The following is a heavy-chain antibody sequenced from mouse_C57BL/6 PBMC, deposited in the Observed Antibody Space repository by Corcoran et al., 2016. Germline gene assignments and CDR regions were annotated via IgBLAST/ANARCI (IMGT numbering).Heavy chain of an antibody. Sequence: QIQLVQSGPELKKPGETVKISCKASGYTFTTYGMSWVKQAPGKGLKWMGWINTYSGVPTYADDFKGRFAFSLETSASTAYLQINNLKNEETATYFCARGGGQLRLRPYFDYWGQGTTLTVSS. CDR1: GYTFTTYG. CDR3: ARGGGQLRLRPYFDY. V-gene: IGHV9-3*01. J-gene: IGHJ2*01. CDR2: INTYSGVP. D-gene: IGHD3-2*02.